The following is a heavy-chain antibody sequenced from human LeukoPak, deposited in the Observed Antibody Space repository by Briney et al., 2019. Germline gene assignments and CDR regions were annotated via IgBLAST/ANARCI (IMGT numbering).Heavy chain of an antibody. J-gene: IGHJ4*02. CDR3: ARGDDLLPLDY. V-gene: IGHV5-51*01. CDR1: GYPFTSYW. Sequence: GESLKISCKGSGYPFTSYWIGWVRQMPGKGLEWMGIISRGASYTRYSPSFQGQVTISADKSINTAYLQWSSLKASDTAMYFCARGDDLLPLDYWGQGTLVTVSS. CDR2: ISRGASYT. D-gene: IGHD3-16*01.